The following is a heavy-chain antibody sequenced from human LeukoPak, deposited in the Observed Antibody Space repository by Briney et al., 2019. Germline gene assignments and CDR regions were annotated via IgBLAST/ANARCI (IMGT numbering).Heavy chain of an antibody. CDR2: IYTSGST. V-gene: IGHV4-4*09. CDR1: GGSISSYY. J-gene: IGHJ5*02. Sequence: SGTLSLTCTVSGGSISSYYWSWIRQPPGKGLEWIGYIYTSGSTNYNPSLKSRVTISVDTSKNQFSLKLSSVTAADTAVYYCARDHYDFWSGYYTGIWFDPWGQGTLVTVSS. D-gene: IGHD3-3*01. CDR3: ARDHYDFWSGYYTGIWFDP.